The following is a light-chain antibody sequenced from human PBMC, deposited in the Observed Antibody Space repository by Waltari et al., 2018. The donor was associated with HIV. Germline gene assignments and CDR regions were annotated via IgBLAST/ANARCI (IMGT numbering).Light chain of an antibody. J-gene: IGLJ1*01. CDR1: ALPKQY. CDR2: KET. Sequence: SYELTQPPSVSVSPGQTARITCSGDALPKQYVYWYQQKPGQAPVLVIYKETERPSGIPERLSGSSSGTTVTLTISGVQAEDEADYYCHSADGSATYVFGTGTKVTVL. V-gene: IGLV3-25*03. CDR3: HSADGSATYV.